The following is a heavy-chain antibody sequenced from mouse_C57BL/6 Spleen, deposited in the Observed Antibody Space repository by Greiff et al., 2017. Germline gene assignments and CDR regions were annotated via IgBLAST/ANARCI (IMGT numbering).Heavy chain of an antibody. CDR3: ARSAIYYGSSFAY. CDR1: GYTFTDYN. CDR2: INPNNGGT. D-gene: IGHD1-1*01. Sequence: VPLQQSGPELVKPGASVKIPCKASGYTFTDYNMDWVKQSHGKSLEWIGDINPNNGGTIYNQTFKGKATLTVDKSSSTAYMELRSLTSEDTAVYYCARSAIYYGSSFAYWGQGTLVTVSA. J-gene: IGHJ3*01. V-gene: IGHV1-18*01.